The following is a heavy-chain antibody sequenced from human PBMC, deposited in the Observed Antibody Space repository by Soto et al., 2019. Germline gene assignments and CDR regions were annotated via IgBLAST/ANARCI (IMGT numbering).Heavy chain of an antibody. D-gene: IGHD4-17*01. CDR2: IIPIFGTA. CDR3: ARGSYGDYAEYFQH. CDR1: GGTFSSYA. Sequence: QVQLVQSGAEVKKPGSSVKVSCKASGGTFSSYAISWVRQAPGQGLEWMGGIIPIFGTANYAQKFQGRVTFTAIEYXSTAYMELSSLRSEDTAVYYCARGSYGDYAEYFQHWGQGTLVTVSS. V-gene: IGHV1-69*12. J-gene: IGHJ1*01.